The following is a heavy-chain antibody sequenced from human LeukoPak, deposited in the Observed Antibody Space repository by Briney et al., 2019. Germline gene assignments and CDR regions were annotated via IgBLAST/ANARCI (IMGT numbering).Heavy chain of an antibody. CDR3: ARDGKWLPPTSYYYGMDV. CDR2: VSNDGRST. V-gene: IGHV3-74*01. Sequence: HPGGSLRLSCAASGFTFSSYWMHWVRQVPGKGLVWISRVSNDGRSTNYADSVKGRFTISRDNSKNTLYLQMNSLRAEDTAVYYCARDGKWLPPTSYYYGMDVWGQGTTVTVSS. CDR1: GFTFSSYW. D-gene: IGHD6-19*01. J-gene: IGHJ6*02.